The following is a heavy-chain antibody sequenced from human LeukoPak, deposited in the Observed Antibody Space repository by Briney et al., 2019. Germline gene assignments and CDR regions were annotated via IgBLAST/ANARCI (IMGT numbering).Heavy chain of an antibody. CDR1: GYSISSGYY. Sequence: SETLSLTCAVSGYSISSGYYWGWIRQPPGKGLEWIGSIYHSGSTYYNPSLKSRVTISVDTSKNQFSLKLSSVTAADTAVYYCARDDYYYCYYMDVWGKGTTVTVSS. CDR2: IYHSGST. J-gene: IGHJ6*03. V-gene: IGHV4-38-2*02. CDR3: ARDDYYYCYYMDV.